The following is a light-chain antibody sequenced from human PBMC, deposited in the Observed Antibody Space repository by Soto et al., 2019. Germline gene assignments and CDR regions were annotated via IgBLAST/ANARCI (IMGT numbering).Light chain of an antibody. Sequence: DIQITQSPSSLSASVGNRVTITCQASQDIATYLNWYQQKPGKAPNLLIYDASNLETGVPSRFSGGGSGTHFTFTISSLQPEDFATYYCQQSYSGPLTFGGGTKVDI. J-gene: IGKJ4*01. CDR2: DAS. CDR3: QQSYSGPLT. V-gene: IGKV1-33*01. CDR1: QDIATY.